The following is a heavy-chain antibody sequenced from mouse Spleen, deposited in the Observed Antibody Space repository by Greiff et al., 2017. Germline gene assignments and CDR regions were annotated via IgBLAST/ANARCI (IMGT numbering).Heavy chain of an antibody. V-gene: IGHV1-50*01. Sequence: QVQLQQPGAELVKPGASVKLSCKASGYTFTSYWMQWVKQRPGQGLEWIGEIDPSDSYTNYNQKFKGKATLTVDTSSSTAYMQLSSLTSEDSAVYYCARRGYYSNGGCAYWGQGTLVTVSA. CDR2: IDPSDSYT. J-gene: IGHJ3*01. CDR3: ARRGYYSNGGCAY. CDR1: GYTFTSYW. D-gene: IGHD2-5*01.